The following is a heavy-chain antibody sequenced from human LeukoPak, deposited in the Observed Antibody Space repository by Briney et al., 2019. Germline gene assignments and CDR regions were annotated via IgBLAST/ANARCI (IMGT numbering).Heavy chain of an antibody. J-gene: IGHJ4*02. CDR3: ARVWPDYYDSSGYYYTFDY. D-gene: IGHD3-22*01. Sequence: SETLSLTCTVSGGSISSYYWSWIRQPPGKGLEWIGYIYYSGSTNYNPSLKSRVTISVDTSKDQFSLKLSSVTAADTAVYYCARVWPDYYDSSGYYYTFDYWGQGTLVTVSS. V-gene: IGHV4-59*01. CDR1: GGSISSYY. CDR2: IYYSGST.